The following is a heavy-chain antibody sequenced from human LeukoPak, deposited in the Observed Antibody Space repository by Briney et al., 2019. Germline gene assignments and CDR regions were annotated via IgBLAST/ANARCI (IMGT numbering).Heavy chain of an antibody. CDR3: AGIPVFGVVLHQEPV. V-gene: IGHV1-69*13. Sequence: ASVKVSCKASGGTFSSYAISWVRQAPGQGLEWMGGIIPIFGTANYAQKFQGRVTITADESTSTAYMELSSLRFDDTAVYFCAGIPVFGVVLHQEPVWGKGTTVTVSS. D-gene: IGHD3-3*01. CDR2: IIPIFGTA. CDR1: GGTFSSYA. J-gene: IGHJ6*03.